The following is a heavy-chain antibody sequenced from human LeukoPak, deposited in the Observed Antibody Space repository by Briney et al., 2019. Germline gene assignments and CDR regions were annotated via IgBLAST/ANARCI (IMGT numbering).Heavy chain of an antibody. D-gene: IGHD6-19*01. CDR1: GFTFSSYA. Sequence: GGSPRLSCAASGFTFSSYAMHWVRQAPGKGLEYVSAISSNGGGTYYANSVKGRFTISRDNSKNTLYLQMGSLRAEDMAVYYCARTYSSGWTGFDYWGQGTLVTVSS. V-gene: IGHV3-64*01. CDR2: ISSNGGGT. J-gene: IGHJ4*02. CDR3: ARTYSSGWTGFDY.